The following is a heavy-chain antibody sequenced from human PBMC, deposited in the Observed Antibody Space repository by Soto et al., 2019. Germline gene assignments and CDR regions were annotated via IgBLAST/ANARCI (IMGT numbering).Heavy chain of an antibody. V-gene: IGHV4-34*01. J-gene: IGHJ4*02. Sequence: SETLSLTCAVYGGSFIGYYWIFIRHPPGKGLEWIVEINHSGSTNYNPSLKSRVTISVDTSKNQFSLKLSSVTAADTAVYYCARAKVAARPWYWGQGTLVTVSS. CDR2: INHSGST. CDR1: GGSFIGYY. D-gene: IGHD6-6*01. CDR3: ARAKVAARPWY.